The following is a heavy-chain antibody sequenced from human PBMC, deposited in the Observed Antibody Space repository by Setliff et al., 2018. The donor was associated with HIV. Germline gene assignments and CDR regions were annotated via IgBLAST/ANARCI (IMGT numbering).Heavy chain of an antibody. CDR3: TGHNSYCIAG. Sequence: PGGSLRLSCAASGFAFNTYSMNWIRQAPGKGLEWVSSISSDSNYIYYADSVRGRFTISRDNAKNSLYLQMNSLRAEDTALYYCTGHNSYCIAGWGQGTLVTVSS. D-gene: IGHD2-15*01. J-gene: IGHJ4*02. V-gene: IGHV3-21*01. CDR1: GFAFNTYS. CDR2: ISSDSNYI.